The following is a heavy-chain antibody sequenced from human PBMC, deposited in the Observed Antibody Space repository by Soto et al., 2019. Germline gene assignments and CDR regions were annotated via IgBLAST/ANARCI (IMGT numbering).Heavy chain of an antibody. V-gene: IGHV3-74*01. J-gene: IGHJ4*02. Sequence: PGGSLRLSCAASGFTFSDYWMHWVRQAPGEGLVWVSRINSNGRTTSYADSVKGRFTISRDNARNTVYLQMNSLRAEDTAAYYCAKSSVWYPYFESWGQGTLVTVSS. CDR1: GFTFSDYW. CDR2: INSNGRTT. D-gene: IGHD6-13*01. CDR3: AKSSVWYPYFES.